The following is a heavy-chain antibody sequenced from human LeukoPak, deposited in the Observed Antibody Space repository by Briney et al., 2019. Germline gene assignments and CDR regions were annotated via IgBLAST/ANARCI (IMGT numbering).Heavy chain of an antibody. J-gene: IGHJ4*02. V-gene: IGHV3-48*03. CDR2: IGSSDSTT. D-gene: IGHD5-18*01. Sequence: GGSLRLSCVASGFTFSSYEMNWVRQAPGKGLEWLSYIGSSDSTTHYADSVKGRFTISRDNAKNSLYLQMNSLRAEDTAVYYCARDQRQWIQLCDYWGQGTLVTVSS. CDR1: GFTFSSYE. CDR3: ARDQRQWIQLCDY.